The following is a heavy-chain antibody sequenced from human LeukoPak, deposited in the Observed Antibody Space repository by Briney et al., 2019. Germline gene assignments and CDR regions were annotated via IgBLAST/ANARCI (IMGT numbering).Heavy chain of an antibody. Sequence: EASVKVSCKASGYTFTSYDINWVRQATGQGLEWMGWMNPNSGNTGYAQKFQGRVTMTRNTSISTAYMELSSLRSEDTAVYYCARGRGSSGWYSYYYYGMDVWGQGTTVTVSS. CDR3: ARGRGSSGWYSYYYYGMDV. V-gene: IGHV1-8*01. CDR2: MNPNSGNT. D-gene: IGHD6-19*01. J-gene: IGHJ6*02. CDR1: GYTFTSYD.